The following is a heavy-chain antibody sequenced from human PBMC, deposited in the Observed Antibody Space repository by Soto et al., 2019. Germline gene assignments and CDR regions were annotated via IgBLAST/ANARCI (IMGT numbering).Heavy chain of an antibody. D-gene: IGHD3-22*01. V-gene: IGHV4-39*01. CDR1: GGSISSKNYY. J-gene: IGHJ4*02. CDR2: IYYSGTT. CDR3: ARRPSYYYDSSGFDPFDY. Sequence: QLQLQESGPGLVKPSETLSLTCSVSGGSISSKNYYWGWIRQPPGKGLEWIGIIYYSGTTYYKPSLKSRVIISVDTSNNQCSLKLSSVTAADTAVYYCARRPSYYYDSSGFDPFDYWGQGTLVSVSS.